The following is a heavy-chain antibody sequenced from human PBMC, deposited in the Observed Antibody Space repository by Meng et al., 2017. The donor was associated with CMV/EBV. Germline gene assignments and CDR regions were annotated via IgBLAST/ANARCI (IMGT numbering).Heavy chain of an antibody. J-gene: IGHJ4*02. Sequence: QVQRVETGGGVVRSGRSLRVSCAASGFTFSSYAMHWVRQAPGKGLEWVAVISYDGSNKCYADSVKGRFTISRDNSKNTLYLQMNSLRAEDTAVYYCARDPDGYSYFDYWGQGTLVTVSS. CDR2: ISYDGSNK. CDR3: ARDPDGYSYFDY. V-gene: IGHV3-30-3*01. D-gene: IGHD3-22*01. CDR1: GFTFSSYA.